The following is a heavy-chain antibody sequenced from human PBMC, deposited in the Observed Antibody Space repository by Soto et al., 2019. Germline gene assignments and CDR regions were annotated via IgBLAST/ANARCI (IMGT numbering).Heavy chain of an antibody. D-gene: IGHD1-26*01. J-gene: IGHJ4*02. Sequence: QVQLQESGPGLVKPSQTLSLTCTVSGGSISSGGSYWSWIRQHPGKGLEWIGYIYYRGSTYYNPSLKTRESISVDTSKNQFSLRLSSVTAADTTVYYCARVVGIVGATEVIDYWGQGTLVTVSS. CDR3: ARVVGIVGATEVIDY. CDR1: GGSISSGGSY. V-gene: IGHV4-31*03. CDR2: IYYRGST.